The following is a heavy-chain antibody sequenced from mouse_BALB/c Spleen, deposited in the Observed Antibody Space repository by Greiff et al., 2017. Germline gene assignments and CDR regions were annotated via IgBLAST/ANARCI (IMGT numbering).Heavy chain of an antibody. V-gene: IGHV1S127*01. J-gene: IGHJ2*01. CDR2: IDPSDSYT. D-gene: IGHD2-4*01. Sequence: QVQLQQSGAELVKPGASVKMSCKASGYTFTSYWMHWVKQRPGQGLEWIGVIDPSDSYTSYNQKFKGKATLTVDTSSSTAYMQLSSLTSEDSAVYYCTSYDYDGNYFDYWGQGTTLTVSS. CDR1: GYTFTSYW. CDR3: TSYDYDGNYFDY.